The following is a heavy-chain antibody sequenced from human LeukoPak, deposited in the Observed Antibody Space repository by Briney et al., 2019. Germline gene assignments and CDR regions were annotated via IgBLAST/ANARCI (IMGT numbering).Heavy chain of an antibody. CDR2: ISSSGSTI. Sequence: GGSLRLSCAASGFTFSSYEMNWVRQAPGKGPEWVSYISSSGSTIYYADSVKGRFTISRDNAKNSLYLQMNSLRAEDTAVYYCASGRGAHDAFDIWGQGTMVTVSS. J-gene: IGHJ3*02. CDR1: GFTFSSYE. D-gene: IGHD1-26*01. V-gene: IGHV3-48*03. CDR3: ASGRGAHDAFDI.